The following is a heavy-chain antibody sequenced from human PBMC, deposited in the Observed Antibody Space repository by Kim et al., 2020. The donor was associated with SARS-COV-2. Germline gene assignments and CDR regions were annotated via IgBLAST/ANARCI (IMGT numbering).Heavy chain of an antibody. CDR2: FWFDGSGQ. CDR1: GFSISTYG. D-gene: IGHD5-12*01. CDR3: AKSRDGYLNGLV. J-gene: IGHJ4*02. Sequence: GGSLRLSCEVSGFSISTYGMHWLRQAPGKGLEWVADFWFDGSGQHYTHSVRGRFTISRDISKNTLYLQMNSLRVEDTAVYYCAKSRDGYLNGLVWGQGT. V-gene: IGHV3-33*06.